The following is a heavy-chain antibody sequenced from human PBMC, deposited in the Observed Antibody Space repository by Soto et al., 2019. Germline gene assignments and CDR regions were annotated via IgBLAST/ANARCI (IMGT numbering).Heavy chain of an antibody. CDR2: ISSSSSYI. V-gene: IGHV3-21*01. CDR1: GFTFSSYS. J-gene: IGHJ5*02. D-gene: IGHD1-26*01. Sequence: EVQLVESGGGLVKPGGSLRLSCAASGFTFSSYSMNWVRQAPGKGLEWVSSISSSSSYIYYADSVKGRFTISRDNARDSQYLQMNSVSAEDTAVYYCAGGTAGPGGELVYNWFDPWGQGTLVTVSS. CDR3: AGGTAGPGGELVYNWFDP.